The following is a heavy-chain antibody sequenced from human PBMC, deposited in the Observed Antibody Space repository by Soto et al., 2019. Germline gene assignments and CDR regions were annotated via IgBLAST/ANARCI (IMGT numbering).Heavy chain of an antibody. CDR1: GGSISSNNYY. CDR3: GRTQGDYVNWFDP. D-gene: IGHD4-17*01. CDR2: IYNSGST. J-gene: IGHJ5*02. V-gene: IGHV4-39*01. Sequence: SETLSLTCSVSGGSISSNNYYWGWIRQPPGKGLEWIGGIYNSGSTYYNPSLKSRVTISVDTSKNQFSLKLSSVTAADTAVYYCGRTQGDYVNWFDPWGQGTLVTAPQ.